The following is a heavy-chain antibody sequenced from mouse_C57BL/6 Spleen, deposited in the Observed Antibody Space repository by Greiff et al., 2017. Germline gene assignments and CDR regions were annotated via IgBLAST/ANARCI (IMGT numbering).Heavy chain of an antibody. D-gene: IGHD1-1*01. CDR1: GYTFTSSW. V-gene: IGHV1-55*01. Sequence: QVQLQQPGAELVKPGASVKMSCKSSGYTFTSSWITWVKQRPGQGLEWIGDIYPGSGSTNYNEKFKSKATLTVDTSSSTAYMQLSSLTSEDSAVYYCARYYYGSSYWYFDVWGTGTTVTVSS. CDR2: IYPGSGST. CDR3: ARYYYGSSYWYFDV. J-gene: IGHJ1*03.